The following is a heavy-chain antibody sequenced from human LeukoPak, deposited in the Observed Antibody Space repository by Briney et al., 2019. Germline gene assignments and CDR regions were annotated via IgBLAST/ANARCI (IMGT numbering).Heavy chain of an antibody. CDR1: GYTLTELS. CDR2: FDPEDGET. V-gene: IGHV1-24*01. J-gene: IGHJ2*01. D-gene: IGHD7-27*01. CDR3: ATGDLTGDSPGYFDL. Sequence: GASVTVSCKVSGYTLTELSMHWVRQAPGKGLERMGGFDPEDGETIYAQKFQGRVTMTEDTSTDTAYMELSSLRSEDTAVYYCATGDLTGDSPGYFDLWGRGTLVTVSS.